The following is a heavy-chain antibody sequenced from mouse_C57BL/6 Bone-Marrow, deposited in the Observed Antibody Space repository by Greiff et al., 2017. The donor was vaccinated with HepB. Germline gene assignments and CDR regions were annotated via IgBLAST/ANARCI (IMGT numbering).Heavy chain of an antibody. CDR1: GYTFTEYT. CDR3: ASHAFITTVVAPFAY. J-gene: IGHJ3*01. V-gene: IGHV1-62-2*01. CDR2: FYPGSGSI. Sequence: QVHVKQSGAELVKPGASVKLSCKASGYTFTEYTIHWVKQRSGQGLEWIGWFYPGSGSIKYNEKFKDKATLTADKSSSTVYMELSRLTSEYSAFYFCASHAFITTVVAPFAYWGQGTLVTVSA. D-gene: IGHD1-1*01.